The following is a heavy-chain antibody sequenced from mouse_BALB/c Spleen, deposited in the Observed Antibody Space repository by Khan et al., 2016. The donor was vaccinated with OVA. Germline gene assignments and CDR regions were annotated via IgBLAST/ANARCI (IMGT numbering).Heavy chain of an antibody. CDR2: IYPGNGDT. D-gene: IGHD4-1*01. J-gene: IGHJ2*01. V-gene: IGHV1-87*01. Sequence: VQLQESGAELARPGASVKLSCKASGYIFTKFWMQWVKQRPGQGLEWIGAIYPGNGDTRYTPRFKGKAKLTADESSSTDYMQLSSLASEDSAVYYCVRSWDSYYFDYWGQGTTLTVSS. CDR1: GYIFTKFW. CDR3: VRSWDSYYFDY.